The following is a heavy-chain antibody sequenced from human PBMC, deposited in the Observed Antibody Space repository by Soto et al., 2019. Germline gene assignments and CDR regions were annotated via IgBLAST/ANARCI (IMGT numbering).Heavy chain of an antibody. CDR2: INAGNGNT. CDR3: ARERSWGSSGWYYFDY. CDR1: GYIFTSYV. Sequence: GASVKVSCKASGYIFTSYVMHWVRQAPGQRLEWMGWINAGNGNTKYSVKFQGSVTITRDTSASTAYMELSSLRSEDTAVYYCARERSWGSSGWYYFDYWGQGTLVTVSS. V-gene: IGHV1-3*01. J-gene: IGHJ4*02. D-gene: IGHD6-19*01.